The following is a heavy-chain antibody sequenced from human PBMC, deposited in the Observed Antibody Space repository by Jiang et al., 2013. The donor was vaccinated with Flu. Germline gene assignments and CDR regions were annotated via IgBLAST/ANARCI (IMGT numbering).Heavy chain of an antibody. CDR3: ASCKTGYQLHLTQNWFDP. J-gene: IGHJ5*02. CDR1: GYTFTGYY. V-gene: IGHV1-2*02. Sequence: VQLLESGAEVKKPGASVKVSCKASGYTFTGYYMHWVRQAPGQGLEWMGWINPNSGGTNYAQKFQGRVTMTRDTSISTAYMELSRLRSDDTAVYYCASCKTGYQLHLTQNWFDPWGQGTLVTVSS. D-gene: IGHD2-2*01. CDR2: INPNSGGT.